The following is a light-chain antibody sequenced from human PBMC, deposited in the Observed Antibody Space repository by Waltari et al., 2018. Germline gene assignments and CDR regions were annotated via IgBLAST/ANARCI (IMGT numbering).Light chain of an antibody. CDR3: SSFTATVTPHWV. CDR2: AVS. V-gene: IGLV2-14*01. CDR1: TADIGTYDS. Sequence: QSALTQPASVSGSTGQPITIPCSGTTADIGTYDSVSWFQHHPGEAPKLILCAVSNRPSGVSSRFSGSKSDNTASLTISGLQPEDEADYYCSSFTATVTPHWVFGGGTKLTVL. J-gene: IGLJ3*02.